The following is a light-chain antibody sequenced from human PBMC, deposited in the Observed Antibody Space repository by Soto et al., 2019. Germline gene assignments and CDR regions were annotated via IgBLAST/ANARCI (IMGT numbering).Light chain of an antibody. CDR1: RDIGSD. V-gene: IGKV1-13*02. CDR3: KQYNSYST. J-gene: IGKJ1*01. CDR2: DAS. Sequence: TQSPSSLSASLGDRITITCRASRDIGSDLSWYQQKPGKAPKLLIYDASSLESGVQSSFSGSGSGTESTLTIRSLQPDDFATYYCKQYNSYSTCGQGTKVDI.